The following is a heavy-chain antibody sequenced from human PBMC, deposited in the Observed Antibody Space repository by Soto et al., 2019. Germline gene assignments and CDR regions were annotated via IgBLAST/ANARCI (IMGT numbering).Heavy chain of an antibody. Sequence: ASVKVSCKASGYTFTSYYMHWVRQAPGQGLEWMGIINPSGGSTSYAQKFQGRVTMTRDTSTSTVYMELSGLRSEDTAVYYCARTVVTDNWFDPWGQGTLVTVSS. J-gene: IGHJ5*02. CDR2: INPSGGST. V-gene: IGHV1-46*03. CDR1: GYTFTSYY. CDR3: ARTVVTDNWFDP. D-gene: IGHD3-22*01.